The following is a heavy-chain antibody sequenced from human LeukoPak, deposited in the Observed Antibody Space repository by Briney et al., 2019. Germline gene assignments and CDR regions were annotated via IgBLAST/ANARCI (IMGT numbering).Heavy chain of an antibody. Sequence: ASVKVSCKSSGYTFTSYYMYWARQAPGQGLEWMGIINPSGGSTSYAQKFQGRVTMTRDTSTSTVYMELSSLRSEDTAVYYCARDSGMVRGTVDYWGQGTLVTVSS. CDR3: ARDSGMVRGTVDY. J-gene: IGHJ4*02. CDR2: INPSGGST. V-gene: IGHV1-46*01. CDR1: GYTFTSYY. D-gene: IGHD3-10*01.